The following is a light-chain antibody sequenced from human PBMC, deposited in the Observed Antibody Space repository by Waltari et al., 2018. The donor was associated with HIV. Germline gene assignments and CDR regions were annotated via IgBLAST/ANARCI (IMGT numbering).Light chain of an antibody. CDR3: QVWDSTSAHWV. J-gene: IGLJ3*02. Sequence: SYVLTQPPSVSVAPGKTATITCVGSTIEYKTVHWYQVRPGQAPVLVIYDNFDRPSEIPERLAGSNSGNTATLTSSRVEAGDEADYYCQVWDSTSAHWVFGGGTKLTVL. CDR2: DNF. CDR1: TIEYKT. V-gene: IGLV3-21*03.